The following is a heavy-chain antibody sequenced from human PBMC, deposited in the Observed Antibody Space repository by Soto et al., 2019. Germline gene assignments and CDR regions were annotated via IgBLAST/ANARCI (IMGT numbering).Heavy chain of an antibody. CDR1: GDSISSGNHY. J-gene: IGHJ5*02. D-gene: IGHD3-10*01. CDR3: ARTDYGTAYFDP. Sequence: ASETLSLTCTVSGDSISSGNHYWGWIRQPPGKGLEWIGYIFYSGTAYYNPSLKSRLTISVDTSKNQFSLKLSSVTAADTAVYYCARTDYGTAYFDPWGQGSLVTVSS. V-gene: IGHV4-30-4*01. CDR2: IFYSGTA.